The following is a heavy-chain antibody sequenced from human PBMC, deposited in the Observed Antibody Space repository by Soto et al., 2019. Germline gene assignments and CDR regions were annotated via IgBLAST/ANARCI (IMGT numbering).Heavy chain of an antibody. CDR3: ARRHLAVAVSPWFDP. V-gene: IGHV2-26*01. CDR1: GLSITDSEMG. J-gene: IGHJ5*02. CDR2: IDSSGEK. D-gene: IGHD6-19*01. Sequence: QVTLKESGPVLVKPTETLTLRSTVSGLSITDSEMGVSWIRQPPGQPLEWLAHIDSSGEKSYRTFLKSRLAISKDTSKSQIVLTMTNMDPADTATYYCARRHLAVAVSPWFDPWGQGIPVTVSS.